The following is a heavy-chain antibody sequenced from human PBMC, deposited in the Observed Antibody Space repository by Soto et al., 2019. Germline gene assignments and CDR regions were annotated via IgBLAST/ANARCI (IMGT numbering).Heavy chain of an antibody. D-gene: IGHD6-19*01. J-gene: IGHJ5*02. CDR2: ITGSGGTT. CDR3: AKDFYSSGWSTWFDP. V-gene: IGHV3-23*01. Sequence: GGSLRLSCAASGFTFISFAMTWVRQGPGKGLEWVSAITGSGGTTYYADSVKGRFTISRDNSKNMLYLQMNSLRVEDTALYYCAKDFYSSGWSTWFDPWGQGTLVTVSS. CDR1: GFTFISFA.